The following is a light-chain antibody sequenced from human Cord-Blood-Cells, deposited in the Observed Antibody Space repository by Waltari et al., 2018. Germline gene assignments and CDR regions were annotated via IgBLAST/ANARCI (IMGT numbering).Light chain of an antibody. J-gene: IGKJ1*01. Sequence: EIVLTQPPGTLSLSPGERATLSCRATQSVSSSYLALYQQKPDQAPSLLSYGASSRAPGIPDRFSGSGAGTDFSLTISRLEPEDFAVYYCQQYGSSPPWTFGQGTKVEIK. CDR3: QQYGSSPPWT. CDR1: QSVSSSY. CDR2: GAS. V-gene: IGKV3-20*01.